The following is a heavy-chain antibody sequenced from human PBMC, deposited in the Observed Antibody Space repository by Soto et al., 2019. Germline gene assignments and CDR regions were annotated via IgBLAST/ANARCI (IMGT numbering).Heavy chain of an antibody. CDR1: GFTFSSYA. D-gene: IGHD2-15*01. V-gene: IGHV3-23*01. CDR3: ARSQLGYCSGGSCPNWFDP. J-gene: IGHJ5*02. CDR2: ISGSGGST. Sequence: GGSLRLSCAASGFTFSSYAMSWVRQAPGKGLEWVSAISGSGGSTYYADSVKGRFTISRDNSKNTLYLQMNSLRAEDTAVYYCARSQLGYCSGGSCPNWFDPWGQGTLVTVSS.